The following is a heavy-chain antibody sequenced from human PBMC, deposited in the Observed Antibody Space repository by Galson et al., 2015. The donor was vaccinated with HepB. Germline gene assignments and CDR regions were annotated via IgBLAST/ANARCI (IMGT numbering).Heavy chain of an antibody. D-gene: IGHD1-14*01. Sequence: SLRLSCAASGLTVINNHITWVRQAPGKGLEWVSTIYSDGNTYYADSVRGRFTISRVTSKNTLYLQMNRLRVPYTAVYSCARSPPMPDRGALDWFDPWGQGCRVTVSS. V-gene: IGHV3-66*01. CDR1: GLTVINNH. CDR2: IYSDGNT. CDR3: ARSPPMPDRGALDWFDP. J-gene: IGHJ5*02.